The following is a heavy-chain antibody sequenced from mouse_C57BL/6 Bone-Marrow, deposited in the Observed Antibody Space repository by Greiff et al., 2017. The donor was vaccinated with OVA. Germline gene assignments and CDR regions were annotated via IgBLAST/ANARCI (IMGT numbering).Heavy chain of an antibody. V-gene: IGHV2-2*01. D-gene: IGHD2-4*01. Sequence: VQLQESGPGLVQPSQSLSITCTVSGFSLTSYGVHWVRQSPGKGLEWLGVIWSGGSTDYTAAFISKLSISKDNSKSQVFFKMNSLQADDTAIYYCARNGYDYAWFAYWGQGTLVTVSA. CDR3: ARNGYDYAWFAY. J-gene: IGHJ3*01. CDR1: GFSLTSYG. CDR2: IWSGGST.